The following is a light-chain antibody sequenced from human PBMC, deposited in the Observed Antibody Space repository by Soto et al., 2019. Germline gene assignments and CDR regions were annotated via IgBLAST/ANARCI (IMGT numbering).Light chain of an antibody. CDR3: QQYNNWPPIT. V-gene: IGKV3-20*01. Sequence: EIVLTQSPGTLSLSPGERATLSCRASQSVSSSYLAWHQQKPGQAPRLLIYGASSRATGIPDRFSGSGSGTEFTLTISSLQSEDFAVYYCQQYNNWPPITFGQGTRLEIK. J-gene: IGKJ5*01. CDR1: QSVSSSY. CDR2: GAS.